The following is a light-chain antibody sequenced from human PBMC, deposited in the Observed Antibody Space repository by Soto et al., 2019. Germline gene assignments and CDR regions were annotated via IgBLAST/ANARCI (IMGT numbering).Light chain of an antibody. V-gene: IGKV3-20*01. J-gene: IGKJ2*01. Sequence: EIVLTQSPGTLSLPPGERAALSCRASQSVSSSYLAWYQQKPGQAPRLLIYGASSRATGIPDRFSGSGSGTDFTLTISRLEPEDFAVYYCQQYDRSSPMYIFGQGTKVDIK. CDR2: GAS. CDR1: QSVSSSY. CDR3: QQYDRSSPMYI.